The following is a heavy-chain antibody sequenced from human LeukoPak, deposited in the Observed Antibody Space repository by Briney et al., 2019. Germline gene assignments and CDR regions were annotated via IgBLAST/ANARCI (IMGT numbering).Heavy chain of an antibody. V-gene: IGHV4-34*01. CDR3: ARGHPRYCSSTSCYGGWFDP. CDR1: GGSFSGYY. Sequence: KPSETLSLTCAVYGGSFSGYYWSWIRQPPGKGLEWIGEINHSGSTNYNPSLKSRVTISVDTSKNQFSLKLSSVTAADTAVYYCARGHPRYCSSTSCYGGWFDPWGQGTLVTVSS. J-gene: IGHJ5*02. CDR2: INHSGST. D-gene: IGHD2-2*01.